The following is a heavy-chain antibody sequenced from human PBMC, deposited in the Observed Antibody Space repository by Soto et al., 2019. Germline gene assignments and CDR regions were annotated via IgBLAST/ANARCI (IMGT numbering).Heavy chain of an antibody. CDR2: IIPIFGTA. J-gene: IGHJ5*02. CDR3: ARFLTEHSGHHNRFDP. CDR1: GGTFSSYA. Sequence: GASVKVSCKASGGTFSSYAISWVRQAPGQGLEWMGGIIPIFGTANYAQKFQGRVTITADESTSTAYMELSSLRSEDTAVYYCARFLTEHSGHHNRFDPWGQGTLVPAPQ. D-gene: IGHD5-12*01. V-gene: IGHV1-69*13.